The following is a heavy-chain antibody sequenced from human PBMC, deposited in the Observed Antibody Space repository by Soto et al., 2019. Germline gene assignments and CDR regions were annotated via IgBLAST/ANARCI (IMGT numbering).Heavy chain of an antibody. Sequence: PSETLSLTCIFSCGSISSSSYYWGWIRQPPGKGLEWIGSIYYSGSTYYNPSLKSRVTISVGTSKNQFSLKLSSVTAADTAVFYCARHRARNWFDPWGQGTLVTAPQ. J-gene: IGHJ5*02. V-gene: IGHV4-39*01. D-gene: IGHD6-6*01. CDR1: CGSISSSSYY. CDR3: ARHRARNWFDP. CDR2: IYYSGST.